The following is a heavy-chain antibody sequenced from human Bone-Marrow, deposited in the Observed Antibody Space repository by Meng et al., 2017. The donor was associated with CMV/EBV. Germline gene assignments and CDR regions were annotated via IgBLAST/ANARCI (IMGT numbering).Heavy chain of an antibody. CDR3: ARGDSIAARPPDYFDY. J-gene: IGHJ4*02. D-gene: IGHD6-6*01. CDR2: TYYSGST. V-gene: IGHV4-31*03. CDR1: GGSISSGGYY. Sequence: SETLSLTCTVSGGSISSGGYYWSWIRQHPGKGLEWIGYTYYSGSTYYNPSLKSRVTISVDTSKNQFSLKLSSVTAADTAVYYCARGDSIAARPPDYFDYWGQRTLVTVSS.